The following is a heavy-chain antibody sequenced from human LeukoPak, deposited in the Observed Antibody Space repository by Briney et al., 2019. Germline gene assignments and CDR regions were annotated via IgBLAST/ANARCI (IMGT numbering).Heavy chain of an antibody. CDR3: ARSVEGYCRGGSCYYYSYYMDV. Sequence: PSETLSLTCTVSGNSISSGDYYWSWIRQSPGKGLEWIGESKHLGRTNYNPSLKSRVTISVDTSKSQFSLRLSSVTAADTAVYYCARSVEGYCRGGSCYYYSYYMDVWGKGTTVTVSS. V-gene: IGHV4-61*08. CDR2: SKHLGRT. D-gene: IGHD2-15*01. J-gene: IGHJ6*03. CDR1: GNSISSGDYY.